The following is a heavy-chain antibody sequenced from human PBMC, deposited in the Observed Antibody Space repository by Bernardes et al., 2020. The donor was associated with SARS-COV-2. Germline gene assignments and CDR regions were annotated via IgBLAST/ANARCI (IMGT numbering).Heavy chain of an antibody. J-gene: IGHJ6*02. V-gene: IGHV3-11*01. CDR1: GFTFSDYY. CDR2: ISSSGSTI. Sequence: GGSLRLSCAASGFTFSDYYMSWIRQAPGKGLEWVSYISSSGSTIYYADSVKGRFTISRDNAKNSLYLQMNSLRAEDTAVYYCARDGVVVAATAYYYYGMGVWSQGTTVTVS. D-gene: IGHD2-15*01. CDR3: ARDGVVVAATAYYYYGMGV.